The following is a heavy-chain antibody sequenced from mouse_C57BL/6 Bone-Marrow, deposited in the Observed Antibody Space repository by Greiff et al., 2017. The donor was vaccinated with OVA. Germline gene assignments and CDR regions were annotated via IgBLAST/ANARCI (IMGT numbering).Heavy chain of an antibody. CDR2: IRNKANGYTT. J-gene: IGHJ2*01. CDR3: ARSLTGTDYFDY. Sequence: EVKLMESGGGLVQPGGSLSLSCAASGFTFTDYYMSWVRQPPGKALEWLGFIRNKANGYTTEYSASVKARFTISRDNSQSILYLQMNALRAEDSATYYCARSLTGTDYFDYWGQGTTLTVSS. V-gene: IGHV7-3*01. CDR1: GFTFTDYY. D-gene: IGHD4-1*01.